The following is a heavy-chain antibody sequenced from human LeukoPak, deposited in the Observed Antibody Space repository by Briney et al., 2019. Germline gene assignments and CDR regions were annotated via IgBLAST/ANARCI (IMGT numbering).Heavy chain of an antibody. V-gene: IGHV4-30-2*01. CDR2: IYHSGST. J-gene: IGHJ4*02. CDR1: GGSISSGGYY. D-gene: IGHD3-3*01. CDR3: ARESLNYDFWSGYSHTQSYFDY. Sequence: SETLSLTCTVSGGSISSGGYYWSWIRQPPGKGLEWIGYIYHSGSTYYNPSLKSRVTISVDRSKNQFSLKLSSVTAADTAVYYCARESLNYDFWSGYSHTQSYFDYWGQGTLVTVSS.